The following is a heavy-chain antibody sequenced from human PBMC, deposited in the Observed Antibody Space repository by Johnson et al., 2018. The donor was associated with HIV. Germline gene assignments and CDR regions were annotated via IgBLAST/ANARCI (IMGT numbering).Heavy chain of an antibody. CDR1: GFTFSNAW. V-gene: IGHV3-15*01. J-gene: IGHJ3*02. CDR3: ARGKGAAAAEAFDI. Sequence: VQLVESGGGLVKPGGSLRLSCAASGFTFSNAWMSWVRQAPGKGLEWVGRIKSKTDGGTTDYAAPVKGRFTISRDDSKNKLYLQMNSLRAGETAVYYCARGKGAAAAEAFDIWGQGTMVTVSS. CDR2: IKSKTDGGTT. D-gene: IGHD6-13*01.